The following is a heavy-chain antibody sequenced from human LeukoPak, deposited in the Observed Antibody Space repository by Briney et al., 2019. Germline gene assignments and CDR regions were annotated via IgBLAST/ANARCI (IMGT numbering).Heavy chain of an antibody. D-gene: IGHD3-3*01. CDR3: AGRQREDGGNADFWNGYDH. Sequence: PSETLSLTCTVSGASISSFYWSWIRQPPGKGLEWIGYVYTSGSSNYSPSLLSRATISVDTSKNQFSLKLNSVTAADTAVYYCAGRQREDGGNADFWNGYDHWGQGSLVTVSS. J-gene: IGHJ5*02. CDR1: GASISSFY. V-gene: IGHV4-4*09. CDR2: VYTSGSS.